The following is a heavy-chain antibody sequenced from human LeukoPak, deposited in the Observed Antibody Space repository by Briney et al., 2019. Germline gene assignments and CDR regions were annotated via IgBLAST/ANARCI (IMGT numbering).Heavy chain of an antibody. J-gene: IGHJ4*02. CDR2: ITESGTDI. D-gene: IGHD4-17*01. Sequence: GGSLRLSCAASGFTFSSYSMNWVRQAPGKGPEWISWITESGTDIIYADSVKGRFTISRDNAKNSLYLQMNSLRAEDTAVYYCARDQDYGFTYWGQGTLVTVSS. CDR1: GFTFSSYS. CDR3: ARDQDYGFTY. V-gene: IGHV3-48*01.